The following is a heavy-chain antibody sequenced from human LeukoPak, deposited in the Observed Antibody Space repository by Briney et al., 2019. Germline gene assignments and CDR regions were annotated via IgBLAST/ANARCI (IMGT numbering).Heavy chain of an antibody. Sequence: GVSLKISCKGSGYSFTSYWIGWVRQMPGKGLEWMGIIYPGDSDTRYSPSFQGQVTISADKSISTAYLQWSSLKASDTAMYYCARLDGSGSYSYYFDYWGQGTLVTVSS. J-gene: IGHJ4*02. D-gene: IGHD3-10*01. V-gene: IGHV5-51*01. CDR3: ARLDGSGSYSYYFDY. CDR1: GYSFTSYW. CDR2: IYPGDSDT.